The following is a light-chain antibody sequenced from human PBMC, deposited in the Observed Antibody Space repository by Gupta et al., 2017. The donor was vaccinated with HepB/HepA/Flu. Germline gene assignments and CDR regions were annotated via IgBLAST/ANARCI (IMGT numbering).Light chain of an antibody. J-gene: IGKJ1*01. V-gene: IGKV3D-11*02. CDR1: QSVSSY. Sequence: EIVLRQTPATLSLSPGERATLSGRASQSVSSYLAWYQQKPGQAPRLLIYDASKRATGIPARFSGSGPGTDFTLTISSLEPEDFEVYYCKQRRNCHSTFGQGTQVEIK. CDR3: KQRRNCHST. CDR2: DAS.